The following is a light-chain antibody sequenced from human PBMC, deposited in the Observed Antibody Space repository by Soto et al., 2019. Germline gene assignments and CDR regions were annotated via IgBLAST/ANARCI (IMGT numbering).Light chain of an antibody. V-gene: IGKV3-15*01. CDR2: AAS. CDR1: QSVDNY. CDR3: QHVLRPPLT. Sequence: EIGVTRCAVKMTESPGERATLAGRASQSVDNYLTWYQQKPGQAPGLLIYAASTLPTGVPSRFSGSGSGTDFTLTISGLQPEDFATYYCQHVLRPPLTFGPGTKVDI. J-gene: IGKJ3*01.